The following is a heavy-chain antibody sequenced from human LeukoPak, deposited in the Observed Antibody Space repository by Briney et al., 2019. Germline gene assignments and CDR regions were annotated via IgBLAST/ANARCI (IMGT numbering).Heavy chain of an antibody. CDR3: ARKDGDY. J-gene: IGHJ4*02. V-gene: IGHV4-4*07. CDR1: GASINAFH. CDR2: IYSSGSS. Sequence: PSETLSLTCTVSGASINAFHWTWFRQPAGRGLEWTGLIYSSGSSLLNPSLKSRVAMSVDLTKNQLSLKLTSVTAADTAMYYCARKDGDYWGRGTLVAVSS.